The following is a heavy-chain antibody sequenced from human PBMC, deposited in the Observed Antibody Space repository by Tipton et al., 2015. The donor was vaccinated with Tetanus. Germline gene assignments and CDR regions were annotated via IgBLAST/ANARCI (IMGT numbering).Heavy chain of an antibody. J-gene: IGHJ3*02. V-gene: IGHV4-4*07. CDR3: ASSLDTAMVDDAFDI. CDR2: IYTRGST. CDR1: GGSISSYY. Sequence: TLSLTCTVSGGSISSYYWSWIRQPAGKGLEWIGRIYTRGSTNYNPSLKSRVTISVDTSKNQFSLKLSSVTAADTAVYYCASSLDTAMVDDAFDIWGQGTMVPVSS. D-gene: IGHD5-18*01.